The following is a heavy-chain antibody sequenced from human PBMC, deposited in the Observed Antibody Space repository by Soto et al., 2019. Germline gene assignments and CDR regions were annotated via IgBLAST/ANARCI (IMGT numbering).Heavy chain of an antibody. CDR3: AKERATTTAFDY. D-gene: IGHD4-17*01. V-gene: IGHV3-23*01. J-gene: IGHJ4*02. CDR1: GFTFSRDG. Sequence: VGSLRLSCAASGFTFSRDGMSWVRQAPGKGLEWVSLITDNGGSTYYADSVKGRFTTSRDNTKNTLFLQMNSLRAEDTAVYYCAKERATTTAFDYWGQGALVTVSS. CDR2: ITDNGGST.